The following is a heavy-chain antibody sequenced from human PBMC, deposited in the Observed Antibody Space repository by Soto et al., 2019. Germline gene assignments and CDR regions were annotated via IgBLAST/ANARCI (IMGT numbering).Heavy chain of an antibody. D-gene: IGHD5-18*01. V-gene: IGHV4-59*08. Sequence: SETLSLTCTVSGGSISSYYWSRIRQPPGKGLEWIGYIYYSGSTNYNPSLKSRVTISVDTSKNQLSLKLSSVTAADTAVYYCARRYGYSFDYWGQGTLVTVSS. CDR1: GGSISSYY. J-gene: IGHJ4*02. CDR3: ARRYGYSFDY. CDR2: IYYSGST.